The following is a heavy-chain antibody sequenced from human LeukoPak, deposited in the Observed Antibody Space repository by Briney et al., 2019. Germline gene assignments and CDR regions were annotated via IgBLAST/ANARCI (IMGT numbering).Heavy chain of an antibody. CDR3: ARASSYSSSWSDWFDP. CDR1: GGSISSYY. J-gene: IGHJ5*02. D-gene: IGHD6-13*01. Sequence: PSETLSLTCTVSGGSISSYYWSWIRQPPGKGLEWIGYIYYSGSTNYNPSLKSRVTISVDTSKNQFSLKLSSVTAADTAVYYCARASSYSSSWSDWFDPWGQGTLVTVSS. V-gene: IGHV4-59*01. CDR2: IYYSGST.